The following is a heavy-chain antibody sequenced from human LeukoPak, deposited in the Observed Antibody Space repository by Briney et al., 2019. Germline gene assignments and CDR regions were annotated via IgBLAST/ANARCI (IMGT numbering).Heavy chain of an antibody. CDR1: GFTFSSYA. CDR3: ARSVVPAYHFDY. V-gene: IGHV3-30*04. Sequence: GGSLRLSCAASGFTFSSYAMHWVRQAPGKGLEWVAVLSYDGSNKYYADSVKGRFTISRDNSKNTLYLQMNSLRAEDTAVYYCARSVVPAYHFDYWGQGTLVTVSS. CDR2: LSYDGSNK. D-gene: IGHD2-2*01. J-gene: IGHJ4*02.